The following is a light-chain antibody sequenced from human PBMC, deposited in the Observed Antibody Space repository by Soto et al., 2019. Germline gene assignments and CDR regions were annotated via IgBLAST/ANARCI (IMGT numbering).Light chain of an antibody. CDR2: EVT. J-gene: IGLJ1*01. CDR1: SSDVGGYNY. CDR3: SSFTSRFTFNYI. Sequence: QSVLTQPASVSGSPGQSITISCTGTSSDVGGYNYVSWYQQHPGKAPKIIIYEVTNRPSGVSNRFSGSKSGNTASLTISGLQAEDDVDYYCSSFTSRFTFNYIFGTGTKVTVL. V-gene: IGLV2-14*01.